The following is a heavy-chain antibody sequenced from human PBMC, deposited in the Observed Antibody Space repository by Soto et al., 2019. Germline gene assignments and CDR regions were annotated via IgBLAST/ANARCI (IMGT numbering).Heavy chain of an antibody. Sequence: QVQLVQSGAEVKKPGASAKVSCKASGYTFTSYGISWVRQAPGQGLEWMGWISAYNGNTNYAQKLQGRVTMTTDTSPSTAYMEVRSLRSDDTAVYYCARTDYGDYVSFDYWGQGTLVTVSS. J-gene: IGHJ4*02. V-gene: IGHV1-18*01. CDR2: ISAYNGNT. CDR1: GYTFTSYG. CDR3: ARTDYGDYVSFDY. D-gene: IGHD4-17*01.